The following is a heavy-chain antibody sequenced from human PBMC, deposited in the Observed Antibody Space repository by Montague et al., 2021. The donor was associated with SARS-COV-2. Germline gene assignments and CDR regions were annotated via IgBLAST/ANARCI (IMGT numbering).Heavy chain of an antibody. D-gene: IGHD2-15*01. Sequence: SETLSLTCTVSGGSISSRSYYWGWIRQPPGKGLEWIGNINYSGTSNHNPSLKSRVTIFVDTSKNQFSLNLSSVTAADTAVYYCSRVAGVVAAAPLNYYGMDVWGQGTTVTVSS. CDR2: INYSGTS. CDR1: GGSISSRSYY. CDR3: SRVAGVVAAAPLNYYGMDV. V-gene: IGHV4-39*07. J-gene: IGHJ6*02.